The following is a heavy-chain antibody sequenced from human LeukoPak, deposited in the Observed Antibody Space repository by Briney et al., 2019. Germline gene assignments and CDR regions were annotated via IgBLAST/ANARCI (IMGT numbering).Heavy chain of an antibody. CDR2: INPNSGGT. J-gene: IGHJ3*02. D-gene: IGHD3-3*01. V-gene: IGHV1-2*02. CDR3: ARAAKGEWLLRAFDI. CDR1: GYTFTSYG. Sequence: ASVKVSCKASGYTFTSYGISWVRQAPGQGLEWMGWINPNSGGTNYAQKFQGRVTMTRDTSISTAYMELSRLRSDDTAVYYCARAAKGEWLLRAFDIWGQGTMVTVSS.